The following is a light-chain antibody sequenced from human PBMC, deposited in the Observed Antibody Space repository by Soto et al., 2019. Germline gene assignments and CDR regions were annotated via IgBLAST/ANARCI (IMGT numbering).Light chain of an antibody. CDR3: SSYTSSSTLDVV. Sequence: QSALTQPASVSGSPGQSITISCTGTSSDVGGYTYVSWYQQHPGKAPQLMIYDVTKRPSGVSNRFSGYKSGNTASLTISGLQAEDEADYYCSSYTSSSTLDVVFGGGTKLTVL. V-gene: IGLV2-14*03. J-gene: IGLJ2*01. CDR1: SSDVGGYTY. CDR2: DVT.